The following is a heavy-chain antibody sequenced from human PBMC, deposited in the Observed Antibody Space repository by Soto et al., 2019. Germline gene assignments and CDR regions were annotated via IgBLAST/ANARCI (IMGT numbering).Heavy chain of an antibody. J-gene: IGHJ6*02. CDR3: VRDRGGGSQNYYVPKRMDV. Sequence: SETLSLTCFVSCGSVRSGDGDCSWSWIRQPVGKGREWIGEIYPSGTTSHSPSLKSRVTISIDRSRNQFSLRLTSVTAAETAVYYCVRDRGGGSQNYYVPKRMDVRGRGTTVIVSS. D-gene: IGHD3-10*01. CDR1: CGSVRSGDGDCS. CDR2: IYPSGTT. V-gene: IGHV4-30-2*01.